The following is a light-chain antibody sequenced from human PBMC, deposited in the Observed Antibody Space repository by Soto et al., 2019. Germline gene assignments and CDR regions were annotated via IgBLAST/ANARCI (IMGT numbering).Light chain of an antibody. CDR3: QHYNSYSAA. V-gene: IGKV1-5*03. CDR1: QTISSW. CDR2: KAS. J-gene: IGKJ1*01. Sequence: DIQMTQSPSTLAASFGDRVTITCRASQTISSWLAWYQQKPGKTPKLLIYKASTLKSGVPSRCRGSGSGTEFTLTISSLQPDDFEPYYCQHYNSYSAAFGQGTKVDIK.